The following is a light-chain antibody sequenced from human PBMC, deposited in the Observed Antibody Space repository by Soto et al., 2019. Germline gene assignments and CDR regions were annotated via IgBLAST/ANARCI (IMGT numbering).Light chain of an antibody. CDR3: CSYAGTNSLKV. J-gene: IGLJ3*02. CDR1: SSDVGRYNY. CDR2: EVS. Sequence: QSVLTQPASVSGSPGQSITISCTGTSSDVGRYNYVSWYQQHPGKAPKLMIYEVSKRPSGVPDRFSGSKSGNTASLTVSGLQAEDEADYYCCSYAGTNSLKVFGGGTKVTVL. V-gene: IGLV2-8*01.